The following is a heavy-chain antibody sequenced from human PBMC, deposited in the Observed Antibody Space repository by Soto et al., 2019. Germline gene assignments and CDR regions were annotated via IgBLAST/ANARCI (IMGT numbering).Heavy chain of an antibody. V-gene: IGHV3-30*18. D-gene: IGHD6-19*01. CDR1: GFTFSSYG. Sequence: QVQLVESGGGVVQPGRSLRLSCAASGFTFSSYGMHWVRQAPGKGLEWVAVISYDGSNKYYADSVKGRFTISRDNSKNTLYLQMNSLRAEDTAVYYCAKDQSIAVAGTFDYWGQGTLVTVSS. CDR2: ISYDGSNK. J-gene: IGHJ4*02. CDR3: AKDQSIAVAGTFDY.